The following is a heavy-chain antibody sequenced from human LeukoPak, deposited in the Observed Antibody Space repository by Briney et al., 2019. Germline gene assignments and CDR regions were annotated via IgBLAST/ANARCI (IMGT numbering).Heavy chain of an antibody. Sequence: GASVKVSCKASGGTFSSYTISWVRQAPGQGLEWMGRIIPILGIANYAQKFQGRVTITADKSTSTAYMELSSLRSEDTAVYYCVRDTSSGWYGASDYWGQGTLVTVSS. D-gene: IGHD6-19*01. J-gene: IGHJ4*02. CDR2: IIPILGIA. CDR3: VRDTSSGWYGASDY. V-gene: IGHV1-69*04. CDR1: GGTFSSYT.